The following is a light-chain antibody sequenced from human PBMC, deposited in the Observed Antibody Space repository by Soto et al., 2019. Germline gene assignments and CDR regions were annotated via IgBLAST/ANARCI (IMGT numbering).Light chain of an antibody. CDR1: SSDVGGYNY. CDR3: SSHTSSGTYV. V-gene: IGLV2-14*03. Sequence: QSALTQPASVSGSPGQSITLSCTGTSSDVGGYNYVSWYQQHPGKAPKLIIYDVSNRPSGVSNRFSASKSGNTASLTISGLQAEDEADYYCSSHTSSGTYVFGPGTKVTVL. J-gene: IGLJ1*01. CDR2: DVS.